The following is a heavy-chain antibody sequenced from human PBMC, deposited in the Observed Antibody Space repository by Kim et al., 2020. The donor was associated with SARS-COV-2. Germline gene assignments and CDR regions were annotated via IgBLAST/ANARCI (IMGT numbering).Heavy chain of an antibody. CDR2: IYSDSIST. Sequence: GGSLRLSCAASGLTFNTYAMSWVRQAPGKGLEWVSVIYSDSISTYYADSVKGRFTISRDNSKSMLYLQMNSLRAEDTAVYYCAKDLRRDVWDNNRYTLGEFDSWGQSTLVTVPS. CDR3: AKDLRRDVWDNNRYTLGEFDS. D-gene: IGHD3-16*02. J-gene: IGHJ4*02. V-gene: IGHV3-23*03. CDR1: GLTFNTYA.